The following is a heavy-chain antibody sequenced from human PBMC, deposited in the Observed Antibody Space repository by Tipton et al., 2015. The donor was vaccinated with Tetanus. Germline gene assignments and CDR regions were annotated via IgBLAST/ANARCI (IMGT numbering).Heavy chain of an antibody. V-gene: IGHV3-11*01. D-gene: IGHD2-2*01. J-gene: IGHJ5*02. CDR2: ISSSGKTV. Sequence: SLRLSCVASGFTFSDHYMSWIRQAPGKGLEWVSYISSSGKTVHYADAVKGRFTISRDSAKNSLYLQMNSLRADDTAVYYCARKRASCYGGCWVDPWGQGTLVTVSS. CDR3: ARKRASCYGGCWVDP. CDR1: GFTFSDHY.